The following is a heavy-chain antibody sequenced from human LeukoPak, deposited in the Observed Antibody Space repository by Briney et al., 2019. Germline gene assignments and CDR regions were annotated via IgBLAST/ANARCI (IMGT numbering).Heavy chain of an antibody. V-gene: IGHV3-74*01. Sequence: GGSLRLSCAASGFTFSSYWMHWVRQAPGKGLVWVSRINSDGSSTSYADSVKGRFAISRDNAKNTLYLRMNSLRAEDTAVYYCARGIGYTYGLGYWGQGTLVTVSS. CDR2: INSDGSST. CDR3: ARGIGYTYGLGY. D-gene: IGHD5-18*01. J-gene: IGHJ4*02. CDR1: GFTFSSYW.